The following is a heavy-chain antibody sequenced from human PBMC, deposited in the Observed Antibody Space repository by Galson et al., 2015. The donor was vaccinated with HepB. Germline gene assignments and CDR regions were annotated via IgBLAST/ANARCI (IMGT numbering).Heavy chain of an antibody. CDR1: GFPFSDYA. CDR2: IQRDGVTT. D-gene: IGHD3-10*01. Sequence: LRLSCAVSGFPFSDYAMHWVRQVPGKGLLWVSRIQRDGVTTKYADTVRGRFATSRDNAKNTLYLQMTSLRAEDTAVYYCTRGLHGSGSFSDWGQGTLVTVSS. V-gene: IGHV3-74*01. CDR3: TRGLHGSGSFSD. J-gene: IGHJ1*01.